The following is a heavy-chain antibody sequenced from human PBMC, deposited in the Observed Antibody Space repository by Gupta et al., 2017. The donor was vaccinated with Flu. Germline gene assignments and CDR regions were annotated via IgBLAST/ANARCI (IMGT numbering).Heavy chain of an antibody. D-gene: IGHD2-21*01. J-gene: IGHJ6*03. V-gene: IGHV4-59*01. CDR1: GGSISSYY. CDR2: IYYSGSN. Sequence: QVQLQESGPGLVKPSETLSLTCTVSGGSISSYYWSWIRQPPGKGLEWIGYIYYSGSNNYNPSLKSRVTISVDTSKNQFSLKLSSVTAADTAVYYCARIPSYYYYYMDVWGKGTTVTVSS. CDR3: ARIPSYYYYYMDV.